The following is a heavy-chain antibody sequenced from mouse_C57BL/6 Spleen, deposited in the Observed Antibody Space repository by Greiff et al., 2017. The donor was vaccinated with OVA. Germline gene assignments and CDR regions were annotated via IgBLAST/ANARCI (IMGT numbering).Heavy chain of an antibody. V-gene: IGHV1-81*01. CDR1: GYTFTSYG. Sequence: VQLQQSGAELARPGASVKLSCKASGYTFTSYGISWVKQRTGQGLEWIGEIYPRSGNTYYTEKFKGKATLTADTSSSTAYMGIGSLRSEDSAVYFCARRTTVVDKYVLDYWGQGTTLTVSS. J-gene: IGHJ2*01. CDR3: ARRTTVVDKYVLDY. D-gene: IGHD1-1*01. CDR2: IYPRSGNT.